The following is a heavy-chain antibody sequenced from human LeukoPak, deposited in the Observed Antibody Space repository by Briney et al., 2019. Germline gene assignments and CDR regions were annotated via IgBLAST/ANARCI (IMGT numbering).Heavy chain of an antibody. J-gene: IGHJ4*02. CDR3: ARGRITIY. CDR1: GGSFSGYY. V-gene: IGHV4-34*01. D-gene: IGHD3-9*01. CDR2: INHSGST. Sequence: PSETLSLTCAVYGGSFSGYYWSWIRQPPGKGLEWIGEINHSGSTNYNPSLKSQVTISVDTSKNQFSLKLSSVTAAGTAVYYCARGRITIYWGQGTLVTVSS.